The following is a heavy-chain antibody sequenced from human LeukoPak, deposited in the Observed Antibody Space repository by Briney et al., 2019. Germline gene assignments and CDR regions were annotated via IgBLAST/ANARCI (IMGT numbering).Heavy chain of an antibody. J-gene: IGHJ6*03. D-gene: IGHD6-13*01. Sequence: SETLSLTCTVSGGSISNYYWSWIRQPPGKGLEWIGYIYYSGSTYYNPSLKSRVTISVDTSKNQFSLKLSSVTAADTAVYYCASLAAAGSSYYYYMDVWGKGTTVTVSS. CDR2: IYYSGST. CDR1: GGSISNYY. CDR3: ASLAAAGSSYYYYMDV. V-gene: IGHV4-59*08.